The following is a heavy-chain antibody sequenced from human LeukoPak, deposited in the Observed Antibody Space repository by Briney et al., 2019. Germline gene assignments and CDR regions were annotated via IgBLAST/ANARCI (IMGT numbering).Heavy chain of an antibody. CDR2: ISGSGGSA. Sequence: GGSLRLSCAASGFTFSSYAMSWVRQAPGKGLEWVSAISGSGGSAYYADSVKGRFTISRDNSKNTLYLQMNSLRAEDTAVYYCARRRYCSSTSCHLIYYYYYGMDVWGQGTTVTVSS. J-gene: IGHJ6*02. D-gene: IGHD2-2*01. CDR1: GFTFSSYA. CDR3: ARRRYCSSTSCHLIYYYYYGMDV. V-gene: IGHV3-23*01.